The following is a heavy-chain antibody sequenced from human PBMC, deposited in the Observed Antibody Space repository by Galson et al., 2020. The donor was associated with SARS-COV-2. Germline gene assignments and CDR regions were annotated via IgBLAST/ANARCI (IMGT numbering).Heavy chain of an antibody. Sequence: SETLSLTCAVSGGSFSSGGYAWSWIRQPPGKALEWIGCVYYSGTSYYNPSLKSRVSISVDTSTNQFSLTLNSVTAADTAVCYCARRVTTSWYFDVWGRGTLVTVSS. D-gene: IGHD2-21*02. CDR3: ARRVTTSWYFDV. CDR2: VYYSGTS. V-gene: IGHV4-30-4*07. CDR1: GGSFSSGGYA. J-gene: IGHJ2*01.